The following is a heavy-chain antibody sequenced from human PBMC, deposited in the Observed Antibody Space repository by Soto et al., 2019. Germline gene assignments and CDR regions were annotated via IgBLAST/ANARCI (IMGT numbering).Heavy chain of an antibody. CDR3: ARGSIAVAGTRYGMDV. V-gene: IGHV1-69*13. Sequence: GASVNVSCKSSGGTFSSYSISWVRQAPGQGLECMGGIIPIFGTANYAQKFQGRVTITADESTSTAYMELSSLRSEDTAVYYCARGSIAVAGTRYGMDVWGQGTTVTVSS. D-gene: IGHD6-19*01. CDR1: GGTFSSYS. CDR2: IIPIFGTA. J-gene: IGHJ6*02.